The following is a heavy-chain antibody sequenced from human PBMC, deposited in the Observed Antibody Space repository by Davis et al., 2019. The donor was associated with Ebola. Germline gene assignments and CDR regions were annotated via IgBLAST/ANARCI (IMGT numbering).Heavy chain of an antibody. CDR3: ARLGSFYYGSGSYYLFDY. V-gene: IGHV4-4*02. CDR2: IYHSGST. CDR1: GGSISSSNW. Sequence: MPSETLSLTCAVSGGSISSSNWWSWVRQPPGKGLEWIGEIYHSGSTNYNPSLKSRVTISVDTSKNQFSLKLSSVTAADTAVYYCARLGSFYYGSGSYYLFDYWGQGTLVTVSS. D-gene: IGHD3-10*01. J-gene: IGHJ4*02.